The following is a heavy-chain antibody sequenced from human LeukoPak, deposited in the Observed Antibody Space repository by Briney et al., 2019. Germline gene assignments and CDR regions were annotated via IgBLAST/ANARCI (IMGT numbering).Heavy chain of an antibody. Sequence: GGSLRLSCAASGFTFSNSAMSWVRQAPGKGLEWVSTLSGSGIDTYYADSVKGRFTISRDNSKNTLYLQMNSLRAEDTAVYYCAKGIYSSGWGYFDYWGHGTLVTVSS. CDR2: LSGSGIDT. CDR1: GFTFSNSA. V-gene: IGHV3-23*01. CDR3: AKGIYSSGWGYFDY. J-gene: IGHJ4*01. D-gene: IGHD6-19*01.